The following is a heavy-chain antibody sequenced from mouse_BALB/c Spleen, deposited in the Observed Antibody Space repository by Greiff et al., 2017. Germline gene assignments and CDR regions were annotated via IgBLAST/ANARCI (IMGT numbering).Heavy chain of an antibody. J-gene: IGHJ2*01. CDR2: IDPANGNT. CDR1: GFNIKDTY. V-gene: IGHV14-3*02. D-gene: IGHD2-1*01. Sequence: VTLKESGAELVKPGASVKLSCTASGFNIKDTYMHWVKQRPEQGLEWIGRIDPANGNTKYDPKFQGKATITADTSSNTAYLQLSSLTSEDTAVYYCARYSYGNYPYYFDYWGQGTTLTVSS. CDR3: ARYSYGNYPYYFDY.